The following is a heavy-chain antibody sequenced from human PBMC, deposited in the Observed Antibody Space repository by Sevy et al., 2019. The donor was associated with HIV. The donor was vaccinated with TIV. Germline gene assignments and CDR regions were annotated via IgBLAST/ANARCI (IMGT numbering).Heavy chain of an antibody. CDR2: ISTGTDHI. V-gene: IGHV3-21*05. CDR3: VRRGVDAYNVYFDL. Sequence: GGSLRLSCTASGYTFPAFSFNWVRQAPGKGLEWLSYISTGTDHIYYADSAKGRFTISRDDAKNLVYLEMKSLSDQDTALYYCVRRGVDAYNVYFDLWGQGTVVTVSS. J-gene: IGHJ4*02. D-gene: IGHD3-10*01. CDR1: GYTFPAFS.